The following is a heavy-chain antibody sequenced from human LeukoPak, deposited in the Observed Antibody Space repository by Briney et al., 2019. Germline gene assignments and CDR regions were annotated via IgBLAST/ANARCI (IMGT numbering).Heavy chain of an antibody. V-gene: IGHV4-39*01. CDR3: ARLNWNEDLDY. CDR1: GGSINRSSFY. CDR2: ISYIGYT. J-gene: IGHJ4*02. Sequence: SETLSLTCTVSGGSINRSSFYWGWIRQPPGKGLEWIGSISYIGYTYYNPSLKSRVTISVDTSKNQFSLKLSSVTASDTAVYYCARLNWNEDLDYWGQGTLVTVSS. D-gene: IGHD1-1*01.